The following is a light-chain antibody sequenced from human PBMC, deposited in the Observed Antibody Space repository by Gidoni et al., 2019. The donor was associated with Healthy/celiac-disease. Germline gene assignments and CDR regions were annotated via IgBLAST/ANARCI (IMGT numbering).Light chain of an antibody. CDR2: DAS. Sequence: EIVLTQSPATLSLSPGERATLSCRASQSVSSYLAWYQQKPGQAHRLLIYDASNRATGIPARFSGSGSGTDFTLTISSLEPEDFAVYYCQQRSNWPLLTFGGXTKVEIK. CDR1: QSVSSY. V-gene: IGKV3-11*01. J-gene: IGKJ4*01. CDR3: QQRSNWPLLT.